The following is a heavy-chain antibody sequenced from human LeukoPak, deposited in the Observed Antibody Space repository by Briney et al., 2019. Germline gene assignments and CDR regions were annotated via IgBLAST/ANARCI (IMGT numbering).Heavy chain of an antibody. J-gene: IGHJ4*02. V-gene: IGHV1-69*01. D-gene: IGHD5-12*01. Sequence: GSSVKVSCKASGGTFSSYAISWVRQAPGQGLEWMGGIIPIFGTANYAQKFQGRVTITADESTSTAYMELCSLRSEDTAVYYCARCTSGYDLHFDYWGQGTLVTVSS. CDR1: GGTFSSYA. CDR3: ARCTSGYDLHFDY. CDR2: IIPIFGTA.